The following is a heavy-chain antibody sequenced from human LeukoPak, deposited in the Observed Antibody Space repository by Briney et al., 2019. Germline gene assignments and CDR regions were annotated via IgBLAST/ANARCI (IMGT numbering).Heavy chain of an antibody. CDR1: GGSISSYY. Sequence: PSETLSLTCTVSGGSISSYYWSWIRQPPGKGLDWIGYIYYSGSTNYNPSLKSRVTISVDTSKNQFSLKLSSVTAADTAVYYCARTAPGYYGMDVWGKGTTVTVSS. V-gene: IGHV4-59*01. CDR2: IYYSGST. D-gene: IGHD3-10*01. CDR3: ARTAPGYYGMDV. J-gene: IGHJ6*04.